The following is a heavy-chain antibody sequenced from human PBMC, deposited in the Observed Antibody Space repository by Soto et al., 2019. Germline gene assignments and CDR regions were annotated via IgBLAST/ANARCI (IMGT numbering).Heavy chain of an antibody. Sequence: GGSLRLSCAASGFTFDDYAMHWVRQAPGKGLEWVSGISWNSGSIGYADSVKGRFTISRDNAKNSLYLQMNSLRAEDTALYYCAKDGVRYSGRYYYMDVWGKGTTVTVSS. CDR1: GFTFDDYA. J-gene: IGHJ6*03. CDR2: ISWNSGSI. CDR3: AKDGVRYSGRYYYMDV. D-gene: IGHD3-9*01. V-gene: IGHV3-9*01.